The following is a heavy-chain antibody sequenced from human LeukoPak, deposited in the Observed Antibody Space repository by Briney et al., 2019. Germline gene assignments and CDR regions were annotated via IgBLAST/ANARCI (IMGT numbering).Heavy chain of an antibody. Sequence: GGSLRLSCAASGFTFSSYWMSWVRQAPGKGLEWVSSISSSSSDIYYSDSVKGRFTISRDNAKNSLYLEMNSLRVEDTAVYYCATSILWFGELLLGPLDYWGQGTLVTVSS. J-gene: IGHJ4*02. D-gene: IGHD3-10*01. CDR1: GFTFSSYW. CDR3: ATSILWFGELLLGPLDY. V-gene: IGHV3-21*01. CDR2: ISSSSSDI.